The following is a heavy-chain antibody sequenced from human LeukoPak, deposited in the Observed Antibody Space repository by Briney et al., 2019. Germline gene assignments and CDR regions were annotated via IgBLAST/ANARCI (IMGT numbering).Heavy chain of an antibody. D-gene: IGHD6-6*01. J-gene: IGHJ6*03. V-gene: IGHV1-18*01. CDR2: ISAYNGNT. Sequence: ASVKVSCKASGYTFTSYGISWVRQAPGQGREWMGWISAYNGNTNYAQKLQGRVTMTTDTSTSTAYMELRSLRSDDTAVYYCARGVLRSYYYYMDVWGKGTTVTVSS. CDR3: ARGVLRSYYYYMDV. CDR1: GYTFTSYG.